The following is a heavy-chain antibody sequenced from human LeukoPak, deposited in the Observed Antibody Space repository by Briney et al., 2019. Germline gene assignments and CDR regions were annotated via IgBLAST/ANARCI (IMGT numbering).Heavy chain of an antibody. CDR2: ISYDGTNQ. Sequence: GRSLRLSCAASGFTFSSHGMHWVRQAPGKGLEWVAVISYDGTNQYYADSVKGRFTISRDISKNTLYLQMNSLRAEDTSVYYCAKDLPEPYFDYWGQGTLVTVSS. V-gene: IGHV3-30*18. CDR1: GFTFSSHG. CDR3: AKDLPEPYFDY. J-gene: IGHJ4*02.